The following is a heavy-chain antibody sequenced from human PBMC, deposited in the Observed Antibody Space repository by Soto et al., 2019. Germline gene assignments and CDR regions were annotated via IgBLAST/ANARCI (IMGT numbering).Heavy chain of an antibody. CDR2: INHSGST. D-gene: IGHD2-8*02. CDR1: YGSFSGYY. J-gene: IGHJ4*02. V-gene: IGHV4-34*01. Sequence: SETLSFSYAVYYGSFSGYYWTWIRRPPGTGLEWIGEINHSGSTTYNPSLKSRVTISVDTSKNQFSLKLTSVTAADTAVYYCARDKITGLFDYWGQGTLVTVSS. CDR3: ARDKITGLFDY.